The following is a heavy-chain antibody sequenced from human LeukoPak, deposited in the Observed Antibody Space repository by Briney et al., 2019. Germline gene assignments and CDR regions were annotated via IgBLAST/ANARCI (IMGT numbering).Heavy chain of an antibody. V-gene: IGHV3-23*01. D-gene: IGHD6-13*01. J-gene: IGHJ4*02. Sequence: GGSLRLSCAASGFTFSSYAMSWVRQAPGKGLEWVSAISGSGGSTYYADSVKGRFTISRDNSKNTLYLQMNSLRAEDTAVYYCAKDFDRIADVGASLDYWGQGTLVTVSS. CDR3: AKDFDRIADVGASLDY. CDR1: GFTFSSYA. CDR2: ISGSGGST.